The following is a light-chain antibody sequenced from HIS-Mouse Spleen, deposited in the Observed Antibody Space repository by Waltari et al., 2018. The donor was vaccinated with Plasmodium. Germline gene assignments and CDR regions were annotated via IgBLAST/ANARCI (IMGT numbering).Light chain of an antibody. J-gene: IGLJ1*01. CDR2: EVS. V-gene: IGLV2-14*01. CDR1: SSDVGGYNY. CDR3: SSYTSSSTLVV. Sequence: QSALTQPASVSGSPGQSLTISCTGTSSDVGGYNYVSWYQQHPGNAPKLMIYEVSNRPSGVSNRFSGSKSGNTASLTISGLQAEDEADYYCSSYTSSSTLVVFGTGTKVTVL.